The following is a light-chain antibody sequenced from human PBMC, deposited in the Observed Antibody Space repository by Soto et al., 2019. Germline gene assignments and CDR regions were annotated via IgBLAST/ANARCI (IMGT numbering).Light chain of an antibody. CDR1: QAIRTA. J-gene: IGKJ1*01. CDR2: AAS. Sequence: AIQLTQSPSSLYASVGDRVTITCRASQAIRTALGWYQQKPGKVPKLLIYAASILQSGVPSRFSGSGSGTDFTLTISSLQPDDFATYYCQHYNSYSEAFGQGTKVDI. CDR3: QHYNSYSEA. V-gene: IGKV1-6*01.